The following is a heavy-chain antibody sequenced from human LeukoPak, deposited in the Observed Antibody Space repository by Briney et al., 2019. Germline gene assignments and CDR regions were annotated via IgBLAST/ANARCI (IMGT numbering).Heavy chain of an antibody. CDR3: ARQELVDIVATTY. Sequence: ASVKVSCKASGYTFTGYFMHWVRQAPGQGLEWIGWSNPNSGGTNYAQKFQGRVTMTRDTSISTAYMELSSLRSDDTAVYYCARQELVDIVATTYWGQGTLVTVSS. CDR1: GYTFTGYF. V-gene: IGHV1-2*02. D-gene: IGHD5-12*01. J-gene: IGHJ4*02. CDR2: SNPNSGGT.